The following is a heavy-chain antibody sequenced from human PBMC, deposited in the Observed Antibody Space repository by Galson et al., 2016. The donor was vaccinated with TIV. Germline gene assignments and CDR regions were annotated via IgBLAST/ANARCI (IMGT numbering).Heavy chain of an antibody. J-gene: IGHJ4*02. CDR3: ARGGSTVTRPFDY. CDR2: IIPIFGLA. V-gene: IGHV1-69*13. Sequence: SVKVSCKASGGAFISHGISWVRQAPGQGLEWMGGIIPIFGLANYAQKFQGRVTITADDSTRTAYMELSSLRLDDTAVYYCARGGSTVTRPFDYWGQGTLVTVSS. CDR1: GGAFISHG. D-gene: IGHD4-17*01.